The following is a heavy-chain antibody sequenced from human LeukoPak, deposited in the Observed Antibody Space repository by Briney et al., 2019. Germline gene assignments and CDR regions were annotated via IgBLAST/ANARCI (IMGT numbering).Heavy chain of an antibody. CDR2: INHSGST. D-gene: IGHD3-3*01. Sequence: SETLSLTCAVYGGSFSGYYWSWIRQPPGKGLEWIGEINHSGSTNYNPSLKSRVTISVDTSKNQFSLKLSSVTAADTAVYYCARGHSYDFWSGYYPTYFDYWGQGTLVTVSS. J-gene: IGHJ4*02. CDR3: ARGHSYDFWSGYYPTYFDY. CDR1: GGSFSGYY. V-gene: IGHV4-34*01.